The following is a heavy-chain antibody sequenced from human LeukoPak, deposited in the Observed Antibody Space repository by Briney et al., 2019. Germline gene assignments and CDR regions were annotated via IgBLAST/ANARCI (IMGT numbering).Heavy chain of an antibody. CDR1: GFTVSRNY. CDR2: ISSAGAT. J-gene: IGHJ6*02. Sequence: GGSLRLSCAASGFTVSRNYMSWARLAPGKGLEWVSIISSAGATHYADSVKGRFTISRDNSKNTLYLQMNSLRAEDTAVYYCATRGLPGYYYGMDDWGQGTTVTVSS. D-gene: IGHD2-21*02. CDR3: ATRGLPGYYYGMDD. V-gene: IGHV3-66*01.